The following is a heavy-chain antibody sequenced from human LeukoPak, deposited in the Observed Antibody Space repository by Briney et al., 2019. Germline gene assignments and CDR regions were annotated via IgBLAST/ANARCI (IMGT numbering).Heavy chain of an antibody. CDR2: FDPEDGET. Sequence: ASVKVSFKVSGYTLTELSMHWVRQAPGEGLEWMGGFDPEDGETIYAQKLQGRVTMTEDTSTDTAYMELSSLRSEDTAVYYCATASIMITFGGVIVPSWFDPWGQGTLVTVSS. CDR1: GYTLTELS. V-gene: IGHV1-24*01. D-gene: IGHD3-16*02. CDR3: ATASIMITFGGVIVPSWFDP. J-gene: IGHJ5*02.